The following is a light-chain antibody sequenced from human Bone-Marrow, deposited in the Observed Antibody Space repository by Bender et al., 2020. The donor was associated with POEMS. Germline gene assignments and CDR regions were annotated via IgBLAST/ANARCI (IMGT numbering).Light chain of an antibody. J-gene: IGLJ3*02. CDR1: TGPVASGHF. CDR3: LLYYGDPQRGTWV. V-gene: IGLV7-43*01. CDR2: STT. Sequence: QTVVTQEPSLTVSPGGTVTFTCASSTGPVASGHFPNWLLQKPGQAPRALIYSTTNKHSWTPARFSGFLLGGKAALRLSGVQPEDEAEYYCLLYYGDPQRGTWVFGGGTKLTVL.